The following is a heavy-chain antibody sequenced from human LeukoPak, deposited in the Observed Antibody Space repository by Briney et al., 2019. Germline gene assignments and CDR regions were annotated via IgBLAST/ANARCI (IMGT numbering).Heavy chain of an antibody. CDR3: ARELSLGVPGGYYYGMDV. CDR1: GFTFSKYA. J-gene: IGHJ6*02. D-gene: IGHD3-16*01. Sequence: GGSLKLSCAASGFTFSKYAIHWVRQAPGKGLEWVAVISYDGSNKYYADSVKGRFTISRDNSKNTLYLQMNSLRAEDTAVYYCARELSLGVPGGYYYGMDVWGQGTTVTVSS. V-gene: IGHV3-30-3*01. CDR2: ISYDGSNK.